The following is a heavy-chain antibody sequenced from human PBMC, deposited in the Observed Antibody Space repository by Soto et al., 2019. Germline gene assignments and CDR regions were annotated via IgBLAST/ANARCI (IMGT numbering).Heavy chain of an antibody. CDR2: IYYSGAA. D-gene: IGHD5-12*01. CDR3: ARDQDGGYDY. V-gene: IGHV4-59*01. Sequence: PSETLSLTCTVSGGSISGYYWSWIRQPPGKGLEWIGYIYYSGAANYNPSLKSRVTTSVDTSKNQFSLRLSSVTAADTAVYYCARDQDGGYDYWGQGTLVTVSS. CDR1: GGSISGYY. J-gene: IGHJ4*02.